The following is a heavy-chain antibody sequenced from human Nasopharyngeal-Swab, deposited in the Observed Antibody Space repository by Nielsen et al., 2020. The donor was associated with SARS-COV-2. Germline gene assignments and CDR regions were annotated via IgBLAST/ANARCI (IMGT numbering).Heavy chain of an antibody. V-gene: IGHV4-30-2*01. CDR1: GGSISSGGYS. Sequence: SETLSLTCAVSGGSISSGGYSWSWIRQPPGKGLEWIGYIYHSGSTYYNPSLKSRVTISVDRSKNQFSLKLSSVTAADTAVYYCARADMIPVVFDIWGQGTMVTVSS. J-gene: IGHJ3*02. CDR2: IYHSGST. CDR3: ARADMIPVVFDI. D-gene: IGHD3-22*01.